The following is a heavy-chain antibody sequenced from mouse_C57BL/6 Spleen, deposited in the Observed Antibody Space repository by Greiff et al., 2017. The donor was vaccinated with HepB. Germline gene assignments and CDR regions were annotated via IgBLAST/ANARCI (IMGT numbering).Heavy chain of an antibody. CDR2: IDPENGDT. J-gene: IGHJ2*01. Sequence: VQLQQSGAELVRPGASVKLSCTASGFNIKDDYMHWVKQRPEQGLEWIGWIDPENGDTEYASKFQGKATITADTSSNTAYLQLSSLTSEDTAVYYCTFNYYGSSYFDYWGQGTTLTVSS. CDR1: GFNIKDDY. CDR3: TFNYYGSSYFDY. D-gene: IGHD1-1*01. V-gene: IGHV14-4*01.